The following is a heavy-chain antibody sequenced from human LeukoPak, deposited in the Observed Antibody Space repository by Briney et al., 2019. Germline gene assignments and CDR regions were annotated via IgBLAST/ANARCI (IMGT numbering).Heavy chain of an antibody. D-gene: IGHD3-22*01. Sequence: GGSLRLSCAASGFTFSSYGMHWVRQAPGKGLERVAVIWYDGSNKYYADSVKGRFTISRDNSKNTLYLQMNSLRAEDTAVYYCARLDSSGYLDDYWGQGTLVTVSS. CDR1: GFTFSSYG. V-gene: IGHV3-33*01. CDR2: IWYDGSNK. J-gene: IGHJ4*02. CDR3: ARLDSSGYLDDY.